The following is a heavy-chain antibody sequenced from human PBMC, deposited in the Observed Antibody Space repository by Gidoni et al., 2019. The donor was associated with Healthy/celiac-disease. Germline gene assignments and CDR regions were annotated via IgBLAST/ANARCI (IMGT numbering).Heavy chain of an antibody. D-gene: IGHD6-13*01. V-gene: IGHV5-10-1*03. CDR2: IDPSDSYT. CDR3: ARQSTTNSSWRNNDAFDI. J-gene: IGHJ3*02. Sequence: EVQLVQSGAEVKKPGESLRISCKGSGYSFTSYWTSWVRQMPGKGLEWMGRIDPSDSYTNYSPSFQGHVTISADKSISTAYLQWSSLKASDTAMYYCARQSTTNSSWRNNDAFDIWGQGTMVTVSS. CDR1: GYSFTSYW.